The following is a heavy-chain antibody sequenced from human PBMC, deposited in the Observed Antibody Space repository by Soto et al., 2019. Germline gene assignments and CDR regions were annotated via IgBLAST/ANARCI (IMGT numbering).Heavy chain of an antibody. J-gene: IGHJ3*02. V-gene: IGHV5-51*01. CDR3: ATQPLGYCSGGSCYSAFDI. Sequence: GESLKISCEGSGYRFTSYWIGWVRQMPGKGLEWMGIIYPGDSDTRYSPSFQGQVTISADKSISTAYLQWSSLKASDTAMYYCATQPLGYCSGGSCYSAFDIWGQGTMVTVSS. D-gene: IGHD2-15*01. CDR2: IYPGDSDT. CDR1: GYRFTSYW.